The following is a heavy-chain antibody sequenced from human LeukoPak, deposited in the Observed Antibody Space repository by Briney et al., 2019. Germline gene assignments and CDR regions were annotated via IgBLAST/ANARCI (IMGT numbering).Heavy chain of an antibody. J-gene: IGHJ3*02. V-gene: IGHV4-34*01. CDR3: ARVRREPGAFDI. CDR1: GGSFSGYY. CDR2: INHSGST. Sequence: SETLSLTCAVYGGSFSGYYWSWIRQPPGKGLEWIGEINHSGSTNYNPSLKSRVTISVDTSKNQFSLKLSSVTAADTAVYYCARVRREPGAFDIWGQGTMVTVSS. D-gene: IGHD1-14*01.